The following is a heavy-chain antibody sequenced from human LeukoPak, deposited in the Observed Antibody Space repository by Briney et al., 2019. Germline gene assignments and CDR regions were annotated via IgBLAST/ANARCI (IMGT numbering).Heavy chain of an antibody. CDR3: ARGPFTMVRGLNRGHYFDY. J-gene: IGHJ4*02. Sequence: GGALRLSCAASGFTFSSHGMNWVRQAPGKGLEWVSGSSSIGGRTYYADSVKGRFTVTRDNSKNTLYLQMNSLRPEDTAVYYCARGPFTMVRGLNRGHYFDYWGQGTLVTVSS. CDR2: SSSIGGRT. V-gene: IGHV3-23*01. D-gene: IGHD3-10*01. CDR1: GFTFSSHG.